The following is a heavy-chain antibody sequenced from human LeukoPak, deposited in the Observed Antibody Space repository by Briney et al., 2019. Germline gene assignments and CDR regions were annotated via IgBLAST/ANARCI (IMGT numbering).Heavy chain of an antibody. CDR2: ISSSSSYI. Sequence: GGSLRLSCAASGFTVSSNYMSWVRQAPGKGLEWVSSISSSSSYIYYADSVKGRFTISRDNAKNSLYLQMNSLRAEDTAVYYCARGGGFYYYDSSGPDAFDIWGQGTMVTVSS. CDR3: ARGGGFYYYDSSGPDAFDI. CDR1: GFTVSSNY. J-gene: IGHJ3*02. V-gene: IGHV3-21*01. D-gene: IGHD3-22*01.